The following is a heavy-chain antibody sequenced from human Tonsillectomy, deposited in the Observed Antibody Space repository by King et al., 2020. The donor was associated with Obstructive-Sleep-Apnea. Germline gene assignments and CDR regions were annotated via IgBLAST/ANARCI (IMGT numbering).Heavy chain of an antibody. CDR2: ISYDGSNK. V-gene: IGHV3-30*04. Sequence: VQLVESGGGMVQPGRSLRLSCAASGFTFSSYAMHWVRQAPGKGLEWVAVISYDGSNKYYADSVKGRFTISRDNSKNTLYLQMNSLRAEDTAVYYCAREREYYFDYWGQGTLVTVSS. CDR3: AREREYYFDY. CDR1: GFTFSSYA. J-gene: IGHJ4*02.